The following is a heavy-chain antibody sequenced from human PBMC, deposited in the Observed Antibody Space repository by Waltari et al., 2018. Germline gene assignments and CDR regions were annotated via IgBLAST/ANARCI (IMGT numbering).Heavy chain of an antibody. V-gene: IGHV4-30-4*08. CDR1: GGSISSGDYY. CDR3: ASRSMVTVGWVDY. Sequence: QVQLQESGPGLVKPSQTLSLTCTVSGGSISSGDYYWSWIRQPPGKGLEWIGYIYYSGSTYYNPSRKSRVTISVDTSKNQFSLKLSSVTAADTAVYYCASRSMVTVGWVDYWGQGTLVTVSS. J-gene: IGHJ4*02. D-gene: IGHD3-16*01. CDR2: IYYSGST.